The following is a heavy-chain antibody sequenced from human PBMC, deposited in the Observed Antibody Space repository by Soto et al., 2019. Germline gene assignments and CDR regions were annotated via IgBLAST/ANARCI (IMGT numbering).Heavy chain of an antibody. D-gene: IGHD1-1*01. V-gene: IGHV3-33*01. CDR3: TRDQLPYFDY. CDR1: GFTFSNYG. CDR2: IWYDGSNK. Sequence: QVQLVESGGGVVQPGRSLRLSCAASGFTFSNYGIHWVRQAPGKGLEWVAVIWYDGSNKYYADSVKGRFTISRDNSKNILYLQMSSLRADDTAVYYCTRDQLPYFDYWGQGTLVTVSS. J-gene: IGHJ4*02.